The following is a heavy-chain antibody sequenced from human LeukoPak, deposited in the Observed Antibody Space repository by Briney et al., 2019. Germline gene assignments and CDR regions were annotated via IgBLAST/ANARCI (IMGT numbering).Heavy chain of an antibody. J-gene: IGHJ4*02. V-gene: IGHV1-69*13. CDR1: GGTFSSYA. CDR3: ARDPSYDSSGYFDY. CDR2: IIPIFGTA. Sequence: SVKVSCKASGGTFSSYAISWVRQAPGQGLEWMGGIIPIFGTANYAQKFQGRVTTTADESTSTAYMELSSLRSEDTAVYYCARDPSYDSSGYFDYWGQGTLVTVSS. D-gene: IGHD3-22*01.